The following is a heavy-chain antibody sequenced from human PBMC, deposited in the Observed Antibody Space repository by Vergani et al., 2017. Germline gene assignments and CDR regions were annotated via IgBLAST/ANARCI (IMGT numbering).Heavy chain of an antibody. CDR1: GYTFTSYG. V-gene: IGHV1-18*01. J-gene: IGHJ4*02. CDR3: ARELGYCSGGSCGGVDY. D-gene: IGHD2-15*01. Sequence: QVQLVQSGAEVKKPGASVKVSCKASGYTFTSYGISWVRQAPGQGLEGMGWISAYNGNTNYAQKLQGRVPMTTDTSTSTAYMELRSLRSDDTAVYYCARELGYCSGGSCGGVDYWGQGTLVTVSS. CDR2: ISAYNGNT.